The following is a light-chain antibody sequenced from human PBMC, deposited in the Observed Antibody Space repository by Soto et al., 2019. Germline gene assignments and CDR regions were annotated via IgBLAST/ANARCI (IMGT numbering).Light chain of an antibody. CDR2: LNSDGSH. Sequence: QPVLTQSPSASASLGASVKLTCTLSSGHSNYDIAWHQQQPEKGHRYLMKLNSDGSHTKGDAIPDRFSGSSSGAERYLTISSPQSEDEADYYCQTWGNGNGVFGGGTKLTVL. J-gene: IGLJ3*02. CDR1: SGHSNYD. CDR3: QTWGNGNGV. V-gene: IGLV4-69*01.